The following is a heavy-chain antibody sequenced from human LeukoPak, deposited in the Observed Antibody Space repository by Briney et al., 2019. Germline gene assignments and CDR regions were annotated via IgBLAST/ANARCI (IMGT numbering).Heavy chain of an antibody. CDR2: INPNTGGT. CDR3: ARVDRPYSSSVGY. CDR1: GYTFTGYY. V-gene: IGHV1-2*02. J-gene: IGHJ4*02. D-gene: IGHD6-19*01. Sequence: VASVKVSCKASGYTFTGYYIHWVRQAPGEGLEWMGWINPNTGGTNYAQKFQGRVTMTSDTSISTAYMELSRLRSDDTAVYYCARVDRPYSSSVGYWGQGTLVTVSS.